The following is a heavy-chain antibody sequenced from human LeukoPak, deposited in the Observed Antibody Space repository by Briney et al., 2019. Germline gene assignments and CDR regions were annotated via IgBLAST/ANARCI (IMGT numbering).Heavy chain of an antibody. Sequence: ASVKVSCKASGYTFTGYYMHWVRQAPGQGLEWMGWINPNSGGTNYAQKFQGRVTMTRDTSISTAYMELSRLRPDDTAVYYCARAKSGEQLLVFELDYWGQGTLVTVSS. CDR1: GYTFTGYY. V-gene: IGHV1-2*02. CDR2: INPNSGGT. D-gene: IGHD6-13*01. J-gene: IGHJ4*02. CDR3: ARAKSGEQLLVFELDY.